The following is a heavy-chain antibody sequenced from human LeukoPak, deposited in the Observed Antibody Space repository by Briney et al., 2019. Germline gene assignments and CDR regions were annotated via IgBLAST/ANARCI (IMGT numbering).Heavy chain of an antibody. D-gene: IGHD6-19*01. CDR3: ARRGHIAVAGGDY. J-gene: IGHJ4*02. V-gene: IGHV5-51*01. CDR2: IYPGDSDA. Sequence: GESLKISCKGSGYSFTSYWIGWVRQTPGKGLEWMGIIYPGDSDARYSPSFQGQVTISADKSISTAYLQWSSLKASDTAMYYCARRGHIAVAGGDYWGQGTLVTVSS. CDR1: GYSFTSYW.